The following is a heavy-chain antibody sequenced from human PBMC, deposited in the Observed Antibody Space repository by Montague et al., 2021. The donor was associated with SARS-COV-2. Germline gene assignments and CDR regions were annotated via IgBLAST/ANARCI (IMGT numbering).Heavy chain of an antibody. CDR1: GITVSSNY. J-gene: IGHJ6*02. Sequence: SLRLSCAASGITVSSNYMSWVRQAPGKGLEWVSVIYSGGSTYYADSVKGRFTISRDNSKNTLYLQMNSLRDEDTAVYYCARDSYGMDVWGQGATVTVSS. V-gene: IGHV3-66*02. CDR3: ARDSYGMDV. CDR2: IYSGGST.